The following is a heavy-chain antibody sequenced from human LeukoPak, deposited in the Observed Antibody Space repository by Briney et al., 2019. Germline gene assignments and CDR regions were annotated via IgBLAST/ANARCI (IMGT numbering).Heavy chain of an antibody. D-gene: IGHD2-15*01. CDR3: ARDSPRYCSGGSCRRFDP. CDR1: GFTFSSYG. CDR2: IWYDGSNK. J-gene: IGHJ5*02. V-gene: IGHV3-33*01. Sequence: GGSLRLSCAASGFTFSSYGMHWVRQAPGKGLEWVAVIWYDGSNKYYADSVKGRFTTSRDNSKNTLYLQMNSLRAEDTAVYYCARDSPRYCSGGSCRRFDPWGQGTLVTVSS.